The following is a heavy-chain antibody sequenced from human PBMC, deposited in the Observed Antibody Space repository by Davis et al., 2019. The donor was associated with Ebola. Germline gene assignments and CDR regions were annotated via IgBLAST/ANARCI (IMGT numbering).Heavy chain of an antibody. Sequence: ASVKVSCKASGYTFTSYYMHWVRQAPGQGLEWMGIINPSGGSTSYAKKFQGRVTMTRDTSTRTVYMELSSLRSEDTAVYYCARRGTGWFDPWGQGTLVTVSS. D-gene: IGHD3-16*01. J-gene: IGHJ5*02. CDR2: INPSGGST. CDR1: GYTFTSYY. V-gene: IGHV1-46*01. CDR3: ARRGTGWFDP.